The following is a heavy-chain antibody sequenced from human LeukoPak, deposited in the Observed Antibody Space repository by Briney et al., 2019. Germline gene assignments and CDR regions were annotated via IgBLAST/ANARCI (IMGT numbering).Heavy chain of an antibody. CDR2: ISSSGSTI. J-gene: IGHJ6*02. CDR3: ARDHEGPLRYSSGWSPRDGMDV. Sequence: PGGSLRLSCAASGFTFSDYYMSWIRQAPGKGLEWVSYISSSGSTIYYADSVKGRFTISRDNAKNSLYLQMNSLRAEGTAVYYCARDHEGPLRYSSGWSPRDGMDVWGQGTTVTVSS. D-gene: IGHD6-19*01. CDR1: GFTFSDYY. V-gene: IGHV3-11*04.